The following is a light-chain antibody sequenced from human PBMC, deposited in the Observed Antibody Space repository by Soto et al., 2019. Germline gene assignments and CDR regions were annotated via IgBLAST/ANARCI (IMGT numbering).Light chain of an antibody. V-gene: IGLV2-11*01. Sequence: QSALTQPRSVSGSPGQSVTNSCTGTSSDVGGYNYVSWYQQHPGKAPKLMIYDVSKRPSGVPDRFSGSKSGNTASLTISGLQAEDEADYYCCSYAGSYVVFGGGTKVTVL. J-gene: IGLJ2*01. CDR2: DVS. CDR1: SSDVGGYNY. CDR3: CSYAGSYVV.